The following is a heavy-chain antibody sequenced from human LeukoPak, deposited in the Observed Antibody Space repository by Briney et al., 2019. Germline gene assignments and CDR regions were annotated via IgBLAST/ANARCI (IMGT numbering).Heavy chain of an antibody. CDR3: PRSVAWNERFDS. V-gene: IGHV4-4*07. CDR2: ISPSGSASGTI. CDR1: SRSISSYY. J-gene: IGHJ4*02. Sequence: PSDTLSLTCTLSSRSISSYYWSWIRQPAGKAREGIGRISPSGSASGTISSKPSFKSRVTMSVDTSKNVFSLKLTSVTAADTALYYCPRSVAWNERFDSWGQGTLVTVSS. D-gene: IGHD1-1*01.